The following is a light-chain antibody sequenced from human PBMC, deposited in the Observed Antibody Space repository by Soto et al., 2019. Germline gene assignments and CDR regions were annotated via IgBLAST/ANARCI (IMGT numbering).Light chain of an antibody. V-gene: IGKV3-20*01. CDR2: AAS. J-gene: IGKJ2*01. Sequence: EIMLTQSPGTLYLSPGERATLSCRASQSVSSNYLAWYQQKRGQAPRLLIYAASARATGIPDRFSGSGSGTDFTLTISRLEPEDIAVYFCQLYGSSPPRYTFGQGTKLEIK. CDR3: QLYGSSPPRYT. CDR1: QSVSSNY.